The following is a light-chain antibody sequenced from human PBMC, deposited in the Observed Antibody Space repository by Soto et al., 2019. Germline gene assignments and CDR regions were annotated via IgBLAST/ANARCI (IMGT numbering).Light chain of an antibody. CDR2: GAS. J-gene: IGKJ1*01. V-gene: IGKV3-15*01. Sequence: EIVLTQSPGTLSLSPGERATLSCRASQSMGSNLAWYQQKPGQAPRLLIYGASTRATGIPARFSGSGSGTEFTLTITSLQSEDFAVYYCQQYHNWPRTFGQGTRWIS. CDR3: QQYHNWPRT. CDR1: QSMGSN.